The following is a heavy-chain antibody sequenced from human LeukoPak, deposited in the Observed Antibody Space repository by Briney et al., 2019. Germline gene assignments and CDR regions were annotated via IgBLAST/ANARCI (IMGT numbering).Heavy chain of an antibody. CDR3: AREGGGYYDILTVYYGRGHDL. Sequence: PGRSLRLSCAASGFTFSSYAMHWVRQAPGKGLEWVAVISYDGSNKYYADSVKGRFTISRDNSKNTLYLQMNSLRAEDTAVYYCAREGGGYYDILTVYYGRGHDLWGRGTLVTVSS. J-gene: IGHJ2*01. D-gene: IGHD3-9*01. V-gene: IGHV3-30-3*01. CDR1: GFTFSSYA. CDR2: ISYDGSNK.